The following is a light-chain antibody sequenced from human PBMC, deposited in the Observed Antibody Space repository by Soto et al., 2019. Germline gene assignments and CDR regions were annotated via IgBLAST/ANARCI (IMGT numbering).Light chain of an antibody. CDR3: QQYHWAPDT. Sequence: EIVLTQSPGTLSLSPGERATLSCRASQIVGGDTLAWFQQRPGQAPRLVIYGASNRAAGIPDRFSGSGSGTDSTLTVSRLEPEDFAMYYCQQYHWAPDTFGQGTRLEIK. V-gene: IGKV3-20*01. CDR1: QIVGGDT. J-gene: IGKJ5*01. CDR2: GAS.